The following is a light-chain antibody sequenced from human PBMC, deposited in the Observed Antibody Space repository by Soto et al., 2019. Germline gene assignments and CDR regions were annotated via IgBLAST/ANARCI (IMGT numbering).Light chain of an antibody. V-gene: IGLV2-14*03. CDR3: SSYTSSHVV. J-gene: IGLJ2*01. CDR2: DVS. Sequence: QSVLTQPASVSGSPGQSITISCTGTTSYVGDNNHLSWYQQHPGKAPKLIIFDVSNRPSGVSNRFSGSKSGNTASLTIFGLQAEDEADYYCSSYTSSHVVFGGGTQLTVL. CDR1: TSYVGDNNH.